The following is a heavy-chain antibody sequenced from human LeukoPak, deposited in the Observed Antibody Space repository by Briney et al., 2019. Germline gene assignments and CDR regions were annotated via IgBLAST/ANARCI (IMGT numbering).Heavy chain of an antibody. CDR2: INHSGST. J-gene: IGHJ3*02. V-gene: IGHV4-34*01. CDR1: GGSFSGYY. Sequence: SETLSLTCAVYGGSFSGYYWSWIRQPPGKGLEWIGEINHSGSTNYNPSLKSRVTISVDTSKNQFSLKLSSVTAADTAVYYCASTHPRDGYNFRAFDIWGQGTMVTVSS. D-gene: IGHD5-24*01. CDR3: ASTHPRDGYNFRAFDI.